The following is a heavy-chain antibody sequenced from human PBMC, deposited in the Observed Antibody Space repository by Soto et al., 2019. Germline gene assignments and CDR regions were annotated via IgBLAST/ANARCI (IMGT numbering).Heavy chain of an antibody. Sequence: QITLKESGPTLVNPTQTLTLTCTFSGFSLSISGVGVGWIRQPPGKALEWLALIFSNDDKRYSPSLKSRLTITKETSKSQMVLIMTNIDPVDTATYYCSHMSGSGLFGMDVWGQGTTVPVSS. CDR1: GFSLSISGVG. V-gene: IGHV2-5*01. J-gene: IGHJ6*02. CDR3: SHMSGSGLFGMDV. CDR2: IFSNDDK. D-gene: IGHD3-10*01.